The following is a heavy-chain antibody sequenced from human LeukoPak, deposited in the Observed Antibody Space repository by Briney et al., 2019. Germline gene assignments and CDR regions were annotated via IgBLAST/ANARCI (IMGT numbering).Heavy chain of an antibody. CDR3: ARSPTAVVTPRFGFDP. CDR2: IYYIGST. Sequence: PSETLSLTCTVSGGSISSYYWSWIRQPPGKGLEWIGYIYYIGSTNYNPSLKSRVTISVDTSKNQFSLKLSSVTAADTAVYYCARSPTAVVTPRFGFDPWGQGTLVTVSS. V-gene: IGHV4-59*01. D-gene: IGHD4-23*01. CDR1: GGSISSYY. J-gene: IGHJ5*02.